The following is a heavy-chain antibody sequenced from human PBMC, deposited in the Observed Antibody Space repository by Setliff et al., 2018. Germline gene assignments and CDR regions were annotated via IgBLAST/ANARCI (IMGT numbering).Heavy chain of an antibody. J-gene: IGHJ4*02. CDR2: IHYSENT. CDR1: GGSITSGRYY. D-gene: IGHD3-10*01. V-gene: IGHV4-39*01. CDR3: ARHEFVGGYYGSVTYRHFDY. Sequence: SETLSLTCTVSGGSITSGRYYWGWIRQPPGQGLEWIASIHYSENTYYNPSLKTRVTISVDTSKNQFSLQVTSLAATDTALYFCARHEFVGGYYGSVTYRHFDYWGQGILVTVSS.